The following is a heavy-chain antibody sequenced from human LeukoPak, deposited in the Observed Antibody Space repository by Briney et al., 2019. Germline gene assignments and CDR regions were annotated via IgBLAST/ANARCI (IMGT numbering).Heavy chain of an antibody. D-gene: IGHD2-15*01. J-gene: IGHJ6*03. CDR3: AKAASAGYCSGGSCYYYYYMDV. CDR1: GFTFSSYG. V-gene: IGHV3-30*02. CDR2: IRYDGSNK. Sequence: PGGSLRLSCAASGFTFSSYGMHWVRQAPGKGLEWVAFIRYDGSNKYYADSVKGRFTISRDNSKNTLYLQMSSLRAEDTAVYHCAKAASAGYCSGGSCYYYYYMDVWGKGTTVTVSS.